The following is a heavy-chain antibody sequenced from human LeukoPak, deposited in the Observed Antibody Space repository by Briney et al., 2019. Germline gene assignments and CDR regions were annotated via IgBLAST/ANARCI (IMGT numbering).Heavy chain of an antibody. CDR1: GGTFSSYG. V-gene: IGHV1-69*13. J-gene: IGHJ4*02. CDR3: ARVLRCSSTSCYYYFDY. D-gene: IGHD2-2*01. Sequence: SVKVSCKASGGTFSSYGISWVRQAPGQGLEWMGGIIPIFGTANYAQKFQGRVTITADESTSTAYMELRSLRSEDTAVYYCARVLRCSSTSCYYYFDYWGQGTLVTVSS. CDR2: IIPIFGTA.